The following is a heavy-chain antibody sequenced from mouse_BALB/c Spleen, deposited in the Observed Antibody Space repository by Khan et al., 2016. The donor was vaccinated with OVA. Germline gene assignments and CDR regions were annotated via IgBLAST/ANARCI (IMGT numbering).Heavy chain of an antibody. Sequence: EVQVVESGGDLVKSGGSLKLSCAASGFTFSNYGMSWVRQIPDKRLEWVATINSDGTYTYYPDSVKGRFTISRNNAKNTLYLEMSSLKSEDTAMYYCASHLTGSFAYWGQGTLVTVSA. CDR1: GFTFSNYG. CDR3: ASHLTGSFAY. V-gene: IGHV5-6*01. CDR2: INSDGTYT. J-gene: IGHJ3*01. D-gene: IGHD4-1*01.